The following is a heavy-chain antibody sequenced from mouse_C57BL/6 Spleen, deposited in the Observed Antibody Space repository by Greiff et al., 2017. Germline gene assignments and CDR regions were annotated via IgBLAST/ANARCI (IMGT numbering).Heavy chain of an antibody. CDR3: ARQGTAQATAWFAY. CDR2: IDPSDSYT. J-gene: IGHJ3*01. D-gene: IGHD3-2*02. Sequence: QVQLQQPGAELVKPGASVKLSCKASGYTFTSYWMQWVKQRPGQGLEWIGEIDPSDSYTNYNQQFKGKATLTVDTSSSTAYMQLSSLTSEDSAVYYCARQGTAQATAWFAYWGQGTLVTVSA. V-gene: IGHV1-50*01. CDR1: GYTFTSYW.